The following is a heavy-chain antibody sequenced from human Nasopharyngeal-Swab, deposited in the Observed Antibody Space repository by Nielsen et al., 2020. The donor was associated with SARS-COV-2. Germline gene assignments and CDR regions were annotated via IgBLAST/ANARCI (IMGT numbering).Heavy chain of an antibody. CDR2: INPSGCST. V-gene: IGHV1-46*01. D-gene: IGHD3-10*01. CDR3: ARPPRRYGSGTHYHYYGMDV. Sequence: ASVTVSCQASRYTFTSYYMHWVRQAPGQGLEWMGIINPSGCSTSYAQKFQGRVTMTRDTSTSTVYMELSSLRSEDTAVYYCARPPRRYGSGTHYHYYGMDVWGQGTTVTVSS. CDR1: RYTFTSYY. J-gene: IGHJ6*02.